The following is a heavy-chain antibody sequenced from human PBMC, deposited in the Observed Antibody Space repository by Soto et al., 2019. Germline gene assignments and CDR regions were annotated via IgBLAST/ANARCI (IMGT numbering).Heavy chain of an antibody. CDR2: ISSSSSTI. J-gene: IGHJ4*02. Sequence: EVQLVESGGGLVQPGGSLRLSCAASGFVFSTYSMNWVRQAPGKGLEWVSYISSSSSTIYYADSVQGRFTISRDNAKNSLYLQVNSLRDEDTAVYYCARPAGREDYFDYWGQGTLVTLS. CDR1: GFVFSTYS. CDR3: ARPAGREDYFDY. D-gene: IGHD1-26*01. V-gene: IGHV3-48*02.